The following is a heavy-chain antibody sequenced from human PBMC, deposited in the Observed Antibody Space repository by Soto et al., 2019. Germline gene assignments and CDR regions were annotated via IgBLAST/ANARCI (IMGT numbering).Heavy chain of an antibody. J-gene: IGHJ5*02. V-gene: IGHV3-7*01. CDR1: GFTFSNYW. D-gene: IGHD2-21*01. Sequence: GGSLRLSCAASGFTFSNYWMSWVRQAPGKGLEWVANVKEDGSERNYVDSAQGRLTISRDNADNSLYLQMNSLRAEDTAVYYCASDRHIGPWGQGTLVTVSS. CDR3: ASDRHIGP. CDR2: VKEDGSER.